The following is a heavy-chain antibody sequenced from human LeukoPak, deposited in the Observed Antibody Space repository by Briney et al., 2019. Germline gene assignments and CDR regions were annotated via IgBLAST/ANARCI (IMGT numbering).Heavy chain of an antibody. CDR1: GFTFSSYG. Sequence: GGSLRLSCVVSGFTFSSYGMHWLRQAPGKGLEWVAVIWYDGSKMFYGDSVKGRFSVSRDDSKNTLYLQMNSLRAEDTAVYYCAAISYLAFDIWGQGTVVTVSS. CDR3: AAISYLAFDI. V-gene: IGHV3-33*01. CDR2: IWYDGSKM. D-gene: IGHD2/OR15-2a*01. J-gene: IGHJ3*02.